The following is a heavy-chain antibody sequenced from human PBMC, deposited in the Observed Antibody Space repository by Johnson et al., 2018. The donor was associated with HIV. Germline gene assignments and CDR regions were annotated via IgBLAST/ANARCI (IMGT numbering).Heavy chain of an antibody. D-gene: IGHD5-12*01. J-gene: IGHJ3*01. CDR1: GFTFSSYG. Sequence: QMLLVESGGGVVQPGRSLRLSCAASGFTFSSYGMHWVRQAPGKGLEWVAFIRYDGSNKYYADYVKGRFTISRDNAKNSLYLQMNSLRPEDTAVYYCAKSQDRSAYDYDFDLWGQGTMVTVSS. V-gene: IGHV3-33*03. CDR2: IRYDGSNK. CDR3: AKSQDRSAYDYDFDL.